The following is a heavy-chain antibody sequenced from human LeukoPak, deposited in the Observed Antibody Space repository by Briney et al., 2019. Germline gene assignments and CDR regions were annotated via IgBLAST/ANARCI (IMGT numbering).Heavy chain of an antibody. J-gene: IGHJ5*02. CDR3: ARDRGSGSYYRRFWFDP. V-gene: IGHV1-46*01. CDR2: INPSGGST. D-gene: IGHD1-26*01. CDR1: GYTFTSYY. Sequence: ASVKVSCKASGYTFTSYYMHWVRRAPGQGLEWMGIINPSGGSTSYAQKFQGRVTMTRDTSTGTVYMELSSLRSEDTAVYYCARDRGSGSYYRRFWFDPWGQGTLVTVSS.